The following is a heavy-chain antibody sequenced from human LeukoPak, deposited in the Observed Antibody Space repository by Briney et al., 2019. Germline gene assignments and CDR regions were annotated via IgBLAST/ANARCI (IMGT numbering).Heavy chain of an antibody. V-gene: IGHV3-30*02. CDR2: IRYDGSET. Sequence: PGGSLRLSCAASGFTFRSYGMHWVRQAPGKGLGWVTFIRYDGSETYSADSVKGRFTVSRENSENTLYLQMTSLRTEDTGVYYCAKDMCVGCYGNFHYYGMDVWGQGTTVTVS. CDR1: GFTFRSYG. CDR3: AKDMCVGCYGNFHYYGMDV. D-gene: IGHD2-2*01. J-gene: IGHJ6*02.